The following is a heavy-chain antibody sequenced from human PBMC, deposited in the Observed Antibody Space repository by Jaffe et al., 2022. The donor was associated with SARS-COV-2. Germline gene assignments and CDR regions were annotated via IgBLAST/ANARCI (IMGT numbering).Heavy chain of an antibody. J-gene: IGHJ3*02. Sequence: QMQLVQSGPEVKKPGTSVKVSCKASGFTFTSSAMQWVRQARGQRLEWIGWIVVGSGNTNYAQKFQERVTITRDMSTSTAYMELSSLRSEDTAVYYCAVDYYDSSGYYSAFDIWGQGTMVTVSS. D-gene: IGHD3-22*01. CDR3: AVDYYDSSGYYSAFDI. CDR2: IVVGSGNT. CDR1: GFTFTSSA. V-gene: IGHV1-58*02.